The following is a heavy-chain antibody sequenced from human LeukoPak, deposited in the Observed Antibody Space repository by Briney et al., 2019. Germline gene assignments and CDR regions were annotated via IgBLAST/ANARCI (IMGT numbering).Heavy chain of an antibody. CDR1: LFTVSSNY. CDR3: ARDFGNSYCSSNSCSDY. D-gene: IGHD2-2*01. V-gene: IGHV3-66*02. CDR2: IYSGVST. Sequence: PGGSLRLSCAASLFTVSSNYMSWVRQAPAKGLEWVSVIYSGVSTYYADSVKGRFTISSDNYKNTLYLQMNSLRAEDTAVYYCARDFGNSYCSSNSCSDYWGQGTLVTVSS. J-gene: IGHJ4*02.